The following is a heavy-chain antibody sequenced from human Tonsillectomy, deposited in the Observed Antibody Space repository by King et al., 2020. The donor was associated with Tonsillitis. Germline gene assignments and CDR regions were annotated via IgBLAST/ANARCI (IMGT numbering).Heavy chain of an antibody. D-gene: IGHD3-3*01. V-gene: IGHV3-20*04. J-gene: IGHJ4*02. Sequence: VQLVESGGGVVRPGGSLRLSCAASGFTFDDYGMSWVRQAPGKGLEWVSGINWNGGSTGYADSVKGRFTISRDNAKNSLYLQMHILRAEDTALYYCAREARYDFWSGYYLSYFDYWGQGSLVTVSS. CDR2: INWNGGST. CDR3: AREARYDFWSGYYLSYFDY. CDR1: GFTFDDYG.